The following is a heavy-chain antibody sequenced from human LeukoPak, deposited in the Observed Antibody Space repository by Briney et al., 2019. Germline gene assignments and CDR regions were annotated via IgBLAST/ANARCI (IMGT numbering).Heavy chain of an antibody. J-gene: IGHJ3*02. V-gene: IGHV3-30-3*01. CDR1: GFTFSSYA. D-gene: IGHD6-13*01. Sequence: GGSLRLSCAASGFTFSSYAIHWVRQAPGKGLEWVAVISYDGSNKYYADSVKGRFTISRDNSKNTLYLQMNSLRAEDTAVYYCAREAAYSSSWFDAFDIWGQGTMVTVSS. CDR2: ISYDGSNK. CDR3: AREAAYSSSWFDAFDI.